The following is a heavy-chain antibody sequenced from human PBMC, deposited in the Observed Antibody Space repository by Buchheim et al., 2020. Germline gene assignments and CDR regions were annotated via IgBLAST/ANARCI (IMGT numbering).Heavy chain of an antibody. CDR2: IYYSGST. D-gene: IGHD3-22*01. J-gene: IGHJ4*02. CDR3: ARGMPDYDSSGYYSDYFDY. Sequence: QVQLQESGPGLVKPSQTLSLTCTVSGGSISSGDYYWSWIRQPPGKGLEWIGYIYYSGSTYYNPALKSRVTISVDQSKNQFSLKLSSVTAADTAVYYCARGMPDYDSSGYYSDYFDYWGQGTL. CDR1: GGSISSGDYY. V-gene: IGHV4-30-4*01.